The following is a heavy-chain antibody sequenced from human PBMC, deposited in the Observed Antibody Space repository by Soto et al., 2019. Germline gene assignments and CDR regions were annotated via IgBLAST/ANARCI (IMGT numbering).Heavy chain of an antibody. Sequence: GGSLRLSCAASGITFSSYAMSWVRQAPGKGLEWVSAISGSGGNTNYADSVKGRFTISRDNSKNTLYLQMNSLRAEDTAVYYCAKDEADLVGYCSGGSCYPFDYWGQGTLVTVSS. V-gene: IGHV3-23*01. CDR1: GITFSSYA. CDR2: ISGSGGNT. J-gene: IGHJ4*02. CDR3: AKDEADLVGYCSGGSCYPFDY. D-gene: IGHD2-15*01.